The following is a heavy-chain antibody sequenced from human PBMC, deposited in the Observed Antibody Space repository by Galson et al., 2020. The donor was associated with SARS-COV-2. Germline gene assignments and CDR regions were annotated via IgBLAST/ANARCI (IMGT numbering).Heavy chain of an antibody. V-gene: IGHV3-30-3*01. CDR3: ARDGDYYESSGYYYAPWYYYGMDV. CDR2: ISYDGSNK. CDR1: GFTFSSYA. J-gene: IGHJ6*02. Sequence: TGGYLRLSCAASGFTFSSYAMHWVRQAPGKGLEWVAVISYDGSNKYYADSVKGRFTISRDNSKNTLYLQMNSLRAEDTAVYYCARDGDYYESSGYYYAPWYYYGMDVWGQGTTVTVSS. D-gene: IGHD3-22*01.